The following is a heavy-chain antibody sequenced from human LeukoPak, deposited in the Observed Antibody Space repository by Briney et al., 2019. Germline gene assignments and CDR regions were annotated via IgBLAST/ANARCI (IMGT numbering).Heavy chain of an antibody. D-gene: IGHD5-18*01. J-gene: IGHJ4*02. V-gene: IGHV3-15*01. CDR3: AHRDTAMVRVDY. CDR2: IKSKTDGGTT. Sequence: GGSLRLSCADSGFTFSSYWMSWVRQAPGKGLEWVGRIKSKTDGGTTDYAAPVKGRFTISRDDSKNTLYLQMSSLKTEDTAVYFCAHRDTAMVRVDYWGQGTQVTVSS. CDR1: GFTFSSYW.